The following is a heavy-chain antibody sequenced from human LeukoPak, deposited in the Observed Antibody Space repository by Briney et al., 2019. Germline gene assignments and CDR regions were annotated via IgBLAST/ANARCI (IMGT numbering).Heavy chain of an antibody. Sequence: GGSLRLSCAASGFTFTNNARSWFRQAPGKGLEWVSDIRGGGDTYYAESVKGRFTISRDNSKNTLYLQMNSLRAEDTALYYASGHGSNSYWGQGTLVTVSS. CDR1: GFTFTNNA. CDR2: IRGGGDT. J-gene: IGHJ4*02. D-gene: IGHD6-13*01. V-gene: IGHV3-23*01. CDR3: SGHGSNSY.